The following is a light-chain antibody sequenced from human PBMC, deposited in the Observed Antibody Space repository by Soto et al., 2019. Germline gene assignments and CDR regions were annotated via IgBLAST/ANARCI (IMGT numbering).Light chain of an antibody. J-gene: IGLJ2*01. CDR3: QSYDSSLSGSV. V-gene: IGLV1-40*01. Sequence: QSVLTQPPSVSGAPGQSVTISCTGSSSNIGAGYDVHWYQQLPGTAPKLLIYGNSNRPSVVPDRFSGSKSGTSASLAITGLQAEDEADYYCQSYDSSLSGSVCGGGTKVTVL. CDR1: SSNIGAGYD. CDR2: GNS.